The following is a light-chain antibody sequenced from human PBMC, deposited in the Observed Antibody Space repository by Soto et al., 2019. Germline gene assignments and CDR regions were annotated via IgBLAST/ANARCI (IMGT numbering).Light chain of an antibody. CDR1: QTFSSK. CDR2: DAS. Sequence: EVLLTQSPGTLSVSPGESATLSCSASQTFSSKLAWYQQKPGQAPRLLMYDASTRATGIPGRFSGSGSGTEFTLTISSLQSEDFVVYYCQQYDQWPYTFGQGTKLEL. CDR3: QQYDQWPYT. V-gene: IGKV3-15*01. J-gene: IGKJ2*01.